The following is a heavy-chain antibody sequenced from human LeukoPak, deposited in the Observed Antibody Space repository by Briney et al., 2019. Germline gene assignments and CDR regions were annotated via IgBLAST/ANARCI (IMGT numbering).Heavy chain of an antibody. Sequence: KASETLSLTCAVYGGSFSGYYWSWIRQPPGKGLEWIGEINHSGSTNYNPSLKSRVTISVDTSRNQFSLKLSSVTAADTAVYYCARRYDFWSGYYTRGMDVWGKGTTVTVSS. V-gene: IGHV4-34*01. CDR1: GGSFSGYY. J-gene: IGHJ6*03. D-gene: IGHD3-3*01. CDR3: ARRYDFWSGYYTRGMDV. CDR2: INHSGST.